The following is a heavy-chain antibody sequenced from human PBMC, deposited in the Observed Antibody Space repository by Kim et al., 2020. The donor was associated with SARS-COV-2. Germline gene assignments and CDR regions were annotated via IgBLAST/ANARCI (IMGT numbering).Heavy chain of an antibody. CDR2: IYYSGST. V-gene: IGHV4-30-4*01. CDR3: ARSKFNFYDSTGYQT. CDR1: GGSISSGDYY. Sequence: SETLSLTCTVSGGSISSGDYYWSWIRQPPGKGLECIGYIYYSGSTYYNPSLKSRVIISIDTSKNQFSLKLTSVTAAATAVYYCARSKFNFYDSTGYQTWGQGTLVTVSS. D-gene: IGHD3-22*01. J-gene: IGHJ5*02.